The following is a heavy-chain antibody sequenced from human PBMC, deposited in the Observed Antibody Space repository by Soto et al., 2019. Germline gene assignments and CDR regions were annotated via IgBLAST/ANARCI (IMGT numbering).Heavy chain of an antibody. Sequence: SETLSLTCTVSGDSFTASDSNWAWIRQPPGKGLEWIGTFYYSGTTFSNPSLKSRITISVDKSNNQFSLKLTSVTAADTAVYYCARVHVMVVAGSTFDYWGHGTLVTVSS. D-gene: IGHD2-21*02. CDR3: ARVHVMVVAGSTFDY. J-gene: IGHJ4*01. V-gene: IGHV4-39*07. CDR2: FYYSGTT. CDR1: GDSFTASDSN.